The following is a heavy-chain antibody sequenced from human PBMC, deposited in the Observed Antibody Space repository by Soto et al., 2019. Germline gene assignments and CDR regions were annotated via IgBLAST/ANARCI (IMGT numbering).Heavy chain of an antibody. CDR2: TGLNGRTT. Sequence: EVQLLESGGGLVQPGGSLRLSCAASGFTFSTSAMTWVRQAPGKGLEWVSTTGLNGRTTYYADSLKGRFTVSRDNSKNTLDLQMSGLRAEDTAVYHCATVHGTSRSFDSWGQGTLVTVSS. J-gene: IGHJ4*02. CDR1: GFTFSTSA. V-gene: IGHV3-23*01. CDR3: ATVHGTSRSFDS.